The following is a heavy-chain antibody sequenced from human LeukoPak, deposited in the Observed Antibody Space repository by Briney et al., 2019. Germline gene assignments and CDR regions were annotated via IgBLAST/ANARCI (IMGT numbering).Heavy chain of an antibody. CDR1: GGSISSYY. CDR3: ARGTGYSEYDSYYYGMDV. J-gene: IGHJ6*02. D-gene: IGHD2/OR15-2a*01. V-gene: IGHV4-59*01. Sequence: SETLSLTCTVSGGSISSYYWSWIRQPPGKGLEWIGCINYRVSTIFHPSLTRRVTISVDTSKNQCSLELSSVAAADTAVYYCARGTGYSEYDSYYYGMDVGGQRTTVTVS. CDR2: INYRVST.